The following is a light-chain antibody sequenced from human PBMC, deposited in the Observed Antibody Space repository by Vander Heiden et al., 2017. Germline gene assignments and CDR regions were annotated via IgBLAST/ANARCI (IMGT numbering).Light chain of an antibody. Sequence: EIVLTQCPATLSLSPGERATLSCRASQSIDNYLVWYQQKPGQPPRLLMFEASTRATGIPSRFSGSGSGTDFTLTISSLEPEDFAVYYCQQRSNWPPTFGPGTKVDIK. CDR1: QSIDNY. CDR2: EAS. J-gene: IGKJ3*01. V-gene: IGKV3-11*01. CDR3: QQRSNWPPT.